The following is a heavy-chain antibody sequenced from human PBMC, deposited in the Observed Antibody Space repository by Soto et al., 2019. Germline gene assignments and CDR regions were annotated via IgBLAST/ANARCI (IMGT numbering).Heavy chain of an antibody. CDR1: GYSIRSSDW. V-gene: IGHV4-28*01. J-gene: IGHJ6*02. D-gene: IGHD6-19*01. CDR3: GRMAVTPFYYYAMDV. CDR2: ITHGGST. Sequence: SETLSLTCAVYGYSIRSSDWWGWIRQPPGKGLEWIGYITHGGSTNYNPSLKRRVTMSVDPSKNQFSLNLTSVTAVDTAVYYCGRMAVTPFYYYAMDVWGQGTTVTVSS.